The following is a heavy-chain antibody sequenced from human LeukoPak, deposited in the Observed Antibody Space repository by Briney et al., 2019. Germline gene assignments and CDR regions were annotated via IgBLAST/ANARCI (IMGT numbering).Heavy chain of an antibody. D-gene: IGHD1-20*01. Sequence: GGSLRLSCAASGFTFSSHDMHWVRQAPGKGLEWVAIISYDGGKKDYADSVKGRFTISRDNSKNTLYLQMNSLRAEDTAVYYCAKDPSYNWNYLTYWGQGTLVTVSS. CDR3: AKDPSYNWNYLTY. V-gene: IGHV3-30*18. J-gene: IGHJ4*02. CDR1: GFTFSSHD. CDR2: ISYDGGKK.